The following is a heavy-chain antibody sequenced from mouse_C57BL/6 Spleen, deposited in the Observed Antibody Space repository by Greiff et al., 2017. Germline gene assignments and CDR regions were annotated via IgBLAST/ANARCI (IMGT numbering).Heavy chain of an antibody. CDR1: GFTFSSYA. J-gene: IGHJ2*01. CDR2: ISDGGSYT. CDR3: ARSGIGYDSLLFDY. V-gene: IGHV5-4*01. D-gene: IGHD2-2*01. Sequence: EVQLVESGGGLVKPGGSLKLSCAASGFTFSSYAMSWVRQTPEKRLEWVATISDGGSYTYYPDNVKGRFTISRDNAKNNLYLQMSHLKSEDTAMYYCARSGIGYDSLLFDYWGQGTTLTVSS.